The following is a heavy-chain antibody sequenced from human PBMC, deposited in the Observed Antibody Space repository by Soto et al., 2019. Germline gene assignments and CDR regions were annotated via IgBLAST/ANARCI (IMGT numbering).Heavy chain of an antibody. D-gene: IGHD3-22*01. Sequence: QVQLVESGGGVVQPGRSLRVSCAASGFTFSNYAMHWVRQAPGKGLEWVAVVSYDGSKQFYADSVEGRFTISRDSSKSTLYLHMDILRDEDTAVYYCARDRVYYYDNSGYYNFDYWGQGTLVTVSP. V-gene: IGHV3-30-3*01. CDR3: ARDRVYYYDNSGYYNFDY. J-gene: IGHJ4*02. CDR1: GFTFSNYA. CDR2: VSYDGSKQ.